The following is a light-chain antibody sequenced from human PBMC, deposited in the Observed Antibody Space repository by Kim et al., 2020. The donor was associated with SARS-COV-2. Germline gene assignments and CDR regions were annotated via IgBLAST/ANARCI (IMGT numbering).Light chain of an antibody. Sequence: KPVTISCPRSSGSIASNYVQWYQQHPGSAPTTVIYEDNHRPSGVPDRFSGSIDSSSNSASLTISGLKTEDEADYYCQSYDSSNLVVFGGGTQLTVL. CDR2: EDN. CDR1: SGSIASNY. CDR3: QSYDSSNLVV. J-gene: IGLJ2*01. V-gene: IGLV6-57*03.